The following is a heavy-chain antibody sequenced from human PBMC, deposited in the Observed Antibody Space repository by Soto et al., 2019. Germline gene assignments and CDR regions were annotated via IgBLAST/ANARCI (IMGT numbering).Heavy chain of an antibody. J-gene: IGHJ4*02. Sequence: GGSLRLSCAASGFTFSSYGMHWVRQAPGKGLEWVSAISSSSSNIYYADSVKGRFTISRDNAKNSLYLQMNSLRAEDTAVYYCARGEEYQLLSYFDYWGQGTLVTVSS. D-gene: IGHD2-2*01. CDR2: ISSSSSNI. CDR3: ARGEEYQLLSYFDY. CDR1: GFTFSSYG. V-gene: IGHV3-21*01.